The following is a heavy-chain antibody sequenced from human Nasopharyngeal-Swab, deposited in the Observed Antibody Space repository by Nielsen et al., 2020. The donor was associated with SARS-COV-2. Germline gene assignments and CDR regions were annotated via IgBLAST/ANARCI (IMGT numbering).Heavy chain of an antibody. J-gene: IGHJ4*02. Sequence: GGSLRLSCKGSGSSFTSYWIGWVRQMPGKGLEWMGIIYPGDSDTRYSPSFQGQVTISADKSISTAYLQWSSLKASDTAMYHCARQGYDFWSGYYSDYWGQGTLVTVSS. CDR2: IYPGDSDT. CDR1: GSSFTSYW. CDR3: ARQGYDFWSGYYSDY. D-gene: IGHD3-3*01. V-gene: IGHV5-51*01.